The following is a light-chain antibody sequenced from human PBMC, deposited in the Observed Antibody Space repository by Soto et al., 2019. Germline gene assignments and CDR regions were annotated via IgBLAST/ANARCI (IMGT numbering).Light chain of an antibody. CDR1: QNIGNN. J-gene: IGKJ5*01. V-gene: IGKV3-11*01. CDR3: QHRMNWPLT. Sequence: IVMTQYPATPSVSPGERTTLSCRASQNIGNNLAWYQQSPGQAPRLLIYDASNRATGIPARFSGSGSETDFTLTISSLEPEDFAVYYCQHRMNWPLTFGQGRRLEIK. CDR2: DAS.